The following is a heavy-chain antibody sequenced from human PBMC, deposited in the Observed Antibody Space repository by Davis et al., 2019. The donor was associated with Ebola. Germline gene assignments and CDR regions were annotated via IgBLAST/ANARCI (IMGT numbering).Heavy chain of an antibody. V-gene: IGHV4-34*01. CDR3: ARVPYGDYGGFSYHAMDV. Sequence: MPSETLSLTCAVYEGSFTYYYWSWVRQSPETGLEWIGERHHGGYTKYNPSLASRVTISLDTSKNQFSLRVTSVTAADTAGYYCARVPYGDYGGFSYHAMDVWGQGTTVTVSS. CDR1: EGSFTYYY. CDR2: RHHGGYT. D-gene: IGHD4-17*01. J-gene: IGHJ6*02.